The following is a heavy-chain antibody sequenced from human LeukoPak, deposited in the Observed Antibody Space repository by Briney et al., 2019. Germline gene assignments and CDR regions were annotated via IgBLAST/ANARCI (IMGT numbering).Heavy chain of an antibody. J-gene: IGHJ4*02. D-gene: IGHD3-22*01. CDR2: ISGSGSST. V-gene: IGHV3-23*01. Sequence: GGSLRLSCAASGFTFNNYAMSWVRQAPGKGLEWVSAISGSGSSTYYADSVKGRFTISRDNSKNTLYLQMNSLRAEDTAVYHCAKGRLSGSYNYFDYRGQGTLLTVSS. CDR3: AKGRLSGSYNYFDY. CDR1: GFTFNNYA.